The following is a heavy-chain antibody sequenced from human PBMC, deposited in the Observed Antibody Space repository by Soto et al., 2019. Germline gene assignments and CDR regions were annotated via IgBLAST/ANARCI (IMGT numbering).Heavy chain of an antibody. J-gene: IGHJ4*02. CDR1: GGPISSGDHF. V-gene: IGHV4-30-4*01. CDR3: ARGRGYGYGVDY. CDR2: ISHGGTT. Sequence: SETLSLTCTVSGGPISSGDHFWSWIRQPPGKGLESIVYISHGGTTYYNPSLQSRITISVDTSKNQFSLKLSSVTAADTAIYYCARGRGYGYGVDYWGQGTLVTVSS. D-gene: IGHD5-18*01.